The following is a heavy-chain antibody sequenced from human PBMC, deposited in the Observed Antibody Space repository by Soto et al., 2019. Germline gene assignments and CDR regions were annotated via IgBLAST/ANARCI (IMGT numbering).Heavy chain of an antibody. Sequence: SETLSLTCTLSGGSVRAPDWWNWVRQSPDKGLEWIAEVHISGHSNYNPSLRSRVSVSIDSSKNQFYLNLNSVTAADTAIYYCARVRQGCSANNCYFDPWGQGTQVTVS. J-gene: IGHJ5*01. CDR3: ARVRQGCSANNCYFDP. D-gene: IGHD1-1*01. V-gene: IGHV4-4*02. CDR2: VHISGHS. CDR1: GGSVRAPDW.